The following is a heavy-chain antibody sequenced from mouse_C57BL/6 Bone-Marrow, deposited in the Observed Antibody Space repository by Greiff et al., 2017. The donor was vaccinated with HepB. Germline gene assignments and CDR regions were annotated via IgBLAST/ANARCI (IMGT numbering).Heavy chain of an antibody. V-gene: IGHV10-1*01. CDR3: VRQIVTLDFDY. CDR1: GFSFNTYA. CDR2: IRSKSNNYAT. D-gene: IGHD2-5*01. Sequence: EVRRVESGGGLVQPKGSLKLSCAASGFSFNTYAMNWVRQAPGKGLEWVARIRSKSNNYATYYADSVKDRFTISRDDSESMLYLQMNNLKTEDTAMYYCVRQIVTLDFDYWGQGTTLTVSS. J-gene: IGHJ2*01.